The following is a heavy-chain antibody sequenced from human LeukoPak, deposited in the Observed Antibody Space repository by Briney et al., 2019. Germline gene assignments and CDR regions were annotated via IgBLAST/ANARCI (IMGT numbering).Heavy chain of an antibody. CDR1: GYTFTSYD. V-gene: IGHV1-8*01. Sequence: APVKVSCKASGYTFTSYDINWVRQATGQGLEWRGWMNPNSGNTGYAQKFHGRVTMTRNTSISTAYMELSSLRSEDTAVYYCARKGNIVVVPAAPSYYYGMDVWGQGTTVTVSS. D-gene: IGHD2-2*01. CDR3: ARKGNIVVVPAAPSYYYGMDV. CDR2: MNPNSGNT. J-gene: IGHJ6*02.